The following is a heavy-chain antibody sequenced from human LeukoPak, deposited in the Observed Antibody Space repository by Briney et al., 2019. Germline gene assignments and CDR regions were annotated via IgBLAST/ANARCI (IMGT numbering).Heavy chain of an antibody. Sequence: PGGSLRLSCAASGFTVSSNYMSWVRQAPGKGLEWVSVIYSGGSTYYADSVKGRFTISRDNSKNTLYLQMNSLRAEDTAVYYCARSVAQFFEWPQVYGMDVWGQGTTVTVS. J-gene: IGHJ6*02. CDR2: IYSGGST. CDR3: ARSVAQFFEWPQVYGMDV. CDR1: GFTVSSNY. V-gene: IGHV3-53*01. D-gene: IGHD3-3*01.